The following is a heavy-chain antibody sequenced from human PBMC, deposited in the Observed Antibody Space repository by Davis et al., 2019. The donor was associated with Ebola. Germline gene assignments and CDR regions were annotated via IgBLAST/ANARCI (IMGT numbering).Heavy chain of an antibody. CDR1: GYTFTGYY. CDR3: ARDRGYSYGFSMDV. J-gene: IGHJ6*02. V-gene: IGHV1-2*04. D-gene: IGHD5-18*01. Sequence: AASVKVSCKASGYTFTGYYMHWVRQAPGQGLEWMGWINPNSGGTNYAQKFQGWVTMTRDTSISTAYMELSRLRSDDTAVYYCARDRGYSYGFSMDVWGQGTTVTVSS. CDR2: INPNSGGT.